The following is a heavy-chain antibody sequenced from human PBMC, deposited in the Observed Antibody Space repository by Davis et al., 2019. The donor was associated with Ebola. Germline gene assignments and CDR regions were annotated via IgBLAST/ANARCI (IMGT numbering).Heavy chain of an antibody. CDR2: IYYSGST. CDR3: ARDAYCGGDCYSGAFDI. Sequence: ESLKISCTVSGGSISSYYWSWLRQPPGKGLEWIGYIYYSGSTKYNPSLKSRVTISVDTSKNQFSLKLSSVTAADTAVYYCARDAYCGGDCYSGAFDIWGQGTMVTVSS. V-gene: IGHV4-59*01. J-gene: IGHJ3*02. D-gene: IGHD2-21*02. CDR1: GGSISSYY.